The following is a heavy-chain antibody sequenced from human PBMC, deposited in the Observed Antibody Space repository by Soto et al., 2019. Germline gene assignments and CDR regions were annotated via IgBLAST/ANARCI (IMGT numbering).Heavy chain of an antibody. CDR2: IYYSGST. CDR1: GGSISSGGYY. D-gene: IGHD6-13*01. J-gene: IGHJ4*02. Sequence: QVQLQESGPGLVKPSQTLSLTCTVSGGSISSGGYYWSWIRQHPGKGLEWIGYIYYSGSTYYNPSLKSRVTRSVDTSKNQFSLKLSSVTAADTAVYYCARGWVAAAGVDYWGQGTLVTVSS. V-gene: IGHV4-31*03. CDR3: ARGWVAAAGVDY.